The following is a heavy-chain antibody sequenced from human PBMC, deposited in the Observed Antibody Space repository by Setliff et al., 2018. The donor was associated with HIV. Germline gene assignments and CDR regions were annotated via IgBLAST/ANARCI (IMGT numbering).Heavy chain of an antibody. CDR1: DDFFSSDYY. Sequence: SETLSLTCTVSDDFFSSDYYWSWIRQPPGKGLEWIGYIYYSGSTYYNPSLKSRVTISVDTSKNQFSLHLNSVTAADTAVYYCATILVYGVYKWFNPWGQGTLVTVSS. D-gene: IGHD3-3*01. J-gene: IGHJ5*02. CDR3: ATILVYGVYKWFNP. V-gene: IGHV4-30-4*08. CDR2: IYYSGST.